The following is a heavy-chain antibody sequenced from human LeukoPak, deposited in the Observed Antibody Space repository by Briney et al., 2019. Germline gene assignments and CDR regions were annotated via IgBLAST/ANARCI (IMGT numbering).Heavy chain of an antibody. CDR1: GDSVSSNSAA. V-gene: IGHV6-1*01. Sequence: SQTLSLTCAISGDSVSSNSAAWNWIRQSPSRGLEWLGRTYYRSKWYNDYAVSVKSRITINPDTSKNQFSLQLSSVTAADTAVYYCASSKGVVPAADAFDIWGQGTMVTVSS. CDR2: TYYRSKWYN. CDR3: ASSKGVVPAADAFDI. D-gene: IGHD2-2*01. J-gene: IGHJ3*02.